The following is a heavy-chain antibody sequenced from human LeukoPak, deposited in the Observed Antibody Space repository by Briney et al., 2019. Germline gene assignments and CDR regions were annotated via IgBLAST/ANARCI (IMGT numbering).Heavy chain of an antibody. D-gene: IGHD3-10*01. CDR1: GFTVSSNY. J-gene: IGHJ1*01. Sequence: GGSLRLSCAASGFTVSSNYMSWVRQAPGKGLEWVSAISGYGDSTFYADSVKGRFSISRDNSKNTVYLQIDSLSVEDTAVYYCAQDAEEKGYGRPVEYFQHWGQGTLVTVSS. CDR3: AQDAEEKGYGRPVEYFQH. CDR2: ISGYGDST. V-gene: IGHV3-23*01.